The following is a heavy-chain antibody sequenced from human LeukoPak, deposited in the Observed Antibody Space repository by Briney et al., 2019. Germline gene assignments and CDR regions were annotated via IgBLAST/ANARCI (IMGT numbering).Heavy chain of an antibody. Sequence: VRVSCKASGGTFSSYAISWVRQAPGQGLEWMGGIIPIFGTANYAQKFQGRVTITTDESTSTAYMELRSLRSDDTAVYYCARDGYYDSSGYPWGQGTLITVSS. V-gene: IGHV1-69*13. CDR2: IIPIFGTA. CDR1: GGTFSSYA. J-gene: IGHJ5*02. CDR3: ARDGYYDSSGYP. D-gene: IGHD3-22*01.